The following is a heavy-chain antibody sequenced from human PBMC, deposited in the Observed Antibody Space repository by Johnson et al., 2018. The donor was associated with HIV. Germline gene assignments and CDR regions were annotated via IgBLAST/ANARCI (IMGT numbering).Heavy chain of an antibody. J-gene: IGHJ3*02. CDR2: IRYDGSNK. CDR3: ARDCTGGVCLNDAFDI. Sequence: QMQLVESGGGVVQPGGSLRLSCAASGFTFSSYGMHWVRQAPGKGLEWVAFIRYDGSNKYYADSVKGRCTLSRDNSKNTLDLQMNSLRAEDTAVYYCARDCTGGVCLNDAFDIWGQGTMVTVSS. V-gene: IGHV3-30*02. D-gene: IGHD2-8*02. CDR1: GFTFSSYG.